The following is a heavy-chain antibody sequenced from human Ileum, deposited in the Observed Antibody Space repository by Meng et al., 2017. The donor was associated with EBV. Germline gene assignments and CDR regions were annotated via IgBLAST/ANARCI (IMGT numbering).Heavy chain of an antibody. CDR2: MHPSGST. D-gene: IGHD4-11*01. J-gene: IGHJ4*02. V-gene: IGHV4-4*02. CDR1: GNFISSSHW. Sequence: QLPLQESVPRLVKPSGTLPPTCAGSGNFISSSHWSTWVRQPPGKGLEWIGEMHPSGSTYYNPSLKSRVTISQDPFNNQFYLRLTSLTAADTAVYYCAKAHDYSLNSWGQGTLVTVSS. CDR3: AKAHDYSLNS.